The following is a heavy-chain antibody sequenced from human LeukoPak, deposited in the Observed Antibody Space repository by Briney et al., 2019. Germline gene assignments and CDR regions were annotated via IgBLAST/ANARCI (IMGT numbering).Heavy chain of an antibody. V-gene: IGHV1-2*06. CDR2: INPNSGGT. CDR3: ASTAPPYSSGWYGVDY. D-gene: IGHD6-19*01. J-gene: IGHJ4*02. Sequence: ASVKVSCKASGYTFTGYYMHWVRQAPGQGLGWMGRINPNSGGTNYAQKFQGRVTTTRDTSISTAYMELSRLRSDDTAVYYCASTAPPYSSGWYGVDYWGQGTLVTVSS. CDR1: GYTFTGYY.